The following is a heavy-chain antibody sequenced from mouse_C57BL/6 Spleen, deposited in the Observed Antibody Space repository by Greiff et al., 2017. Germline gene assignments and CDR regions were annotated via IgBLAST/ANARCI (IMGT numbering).Heavy chain of an antibody. D-gene: IGHD1-1*01. CDR2: ISSGSSTI. Sequence: EVHLVESGGGLVKPGGSLKLSCAASGFTFSDYGMHWVRQAPEKGLGWVSYISSGSSTIYYADTVKGRFTISRDNAKNTLFLQMTSLRSEDTAMYYCARKGTTVVATDYYAMDYWGQGTSVTVSS. CDR3: ARKGTTVVATDYYAMDY. V-gene: IGHV5-17*01. J-gene: IGHJ4*01. CDR1: GFTFSDYG.